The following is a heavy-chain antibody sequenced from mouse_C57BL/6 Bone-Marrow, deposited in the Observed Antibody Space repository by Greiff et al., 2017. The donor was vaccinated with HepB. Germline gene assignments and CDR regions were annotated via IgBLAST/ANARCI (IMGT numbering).Heavy chain of an antibody. J-gene: IGHJ3*01. D-gene: IGHD3-2*02. V-gene: IGHV1-81*01. CDR3: ARWGQLRLGAWFAY. CDR2: IYPRSGNT. CDR1: GYTFTSYG. Sequence: VKVVESGAELARPGASVKLSCKASGYTFTSYGISWVKQRTGQGLEWIGEIYPRSGNTYYNEKFKGKATLTADKSSSTAYMELRSLTSEDSAVYFCARWGQLRLGAWFAYWGQGTLVTVSA.